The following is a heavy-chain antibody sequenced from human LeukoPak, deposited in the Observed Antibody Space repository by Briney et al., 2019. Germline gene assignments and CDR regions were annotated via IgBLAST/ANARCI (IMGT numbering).Heavy chain of an antibody. J-gene: IGHJ4*02. CDR3: ARDLEPVVVVAAAFDY. Sequence: GGSLRLSCAASGFTFSSYAMSWVRQAPGKGLEWVSAISGSGGSTYYADSVKGRFTISRDNSKNTLYLQMNSLRAEDTAVYYCARDLEPVVVVAAAFDYWGQGTLVTVSS. D-gene: IGHD2-15*01. CDR2: ISGSGGST. CDR1: GFTFSSYA. V-gene: IGHV3-23*01.